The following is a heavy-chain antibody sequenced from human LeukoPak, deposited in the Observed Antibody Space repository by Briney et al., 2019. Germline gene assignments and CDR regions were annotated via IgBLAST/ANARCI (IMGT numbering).Heavy chain of an antibody. Sequence: GASVKVSCKASGGTFSSYAISWVRQAPGQGLEWMGWISAYNGNTNYAQKLQGRVTMTTDTSTSTAYMELRSLRSDDTAVYYCARVLYDSSGFRFDYWGQGTLVTVSS. J-gene: IGHJ4*02. D-gene: IGHD3-22*01. CDR1: GGTFSSYA. V-gene: IGHV1-18*01. CDR2: ISAYNGNT. CDR3: ARVLYDSSGFRFDY.